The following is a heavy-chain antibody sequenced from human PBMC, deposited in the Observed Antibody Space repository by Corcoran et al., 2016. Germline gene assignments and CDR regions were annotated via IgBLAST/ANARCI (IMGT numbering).Heavy chain of an antibody. V-gene: IGHV3-74*03. CDR2: INADWSST. Sequence: EVQLVESGGGLVQPGGSLRLSCVASEFTFRTYWMHWVRQVPGKGLVWVSRINADWSSTTYAGSVKGRFIISRDNSKNTLYLHMNSLRAEDTAVYYWARGGSYDDSSGSFDYWGPGALVSVSS. J-gene: IGHJ4*02. CDR1: EFTFRTYW. D-gene: IGHD3-22*01. CDR3: ARGGSYDDSSGSFDY.